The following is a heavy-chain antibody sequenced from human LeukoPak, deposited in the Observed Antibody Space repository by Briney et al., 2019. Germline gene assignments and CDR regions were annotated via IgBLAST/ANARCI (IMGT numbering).Heavy chain of an antibody. CDR1: GYTFTSYD. Sequence: ASVKVSCKASGYTFTSYDINWVRQAPGQGLEWMGRINPNSGGTNYAQKFQGRVTMTRDTSISTAYMELSRLRSDDTAVYYCARDIVVVVAATQGGDWFDPWGQGTLVTVSS. J-gene: IGHJ5*02. CDR2: INPNSGGT. CDR3: ARDIVVVVAATQGGDWFDP. V-gene: IGHV1-2*06. D-gene: IGHD2-15*01.